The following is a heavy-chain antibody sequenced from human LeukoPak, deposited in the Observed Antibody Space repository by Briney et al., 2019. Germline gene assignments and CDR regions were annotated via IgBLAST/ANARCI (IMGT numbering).Heavy chain of an antibody. CDR2: ISSSGSTI. CDR3: AELGITMIGGV. Sequence: TGGSLRLSCAGSGFTFSSYSMNWVRQAPGKGLEWVSYISSSGSTIYYADSVKGRFTISRDNAKNSLYLQMNSLRAEDTAVYYCAELGITMIGGVWGKGTTVTISS. J-gene: IGHJ6*04. D-gene: IGHD3-10*02. V-gene: IGHV3-48*04. CDR1: GFTFSSYS.